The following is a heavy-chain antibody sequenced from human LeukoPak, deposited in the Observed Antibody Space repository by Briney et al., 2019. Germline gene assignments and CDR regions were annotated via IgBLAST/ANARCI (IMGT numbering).Heavy chain of an antibody. CDR1: GFTFGDYA. Sequence: GGSLRLSCTASGFTFGDYAMSWVRQAPGKGLEWVGFIRSKAYGGTTEYAACVKGRFTISRDDSKSIAYLQMNSLKTEDTAVYYCTRDPGINPGYCSSTSCYYDYYYGMDVWGKGTTVTVSS. D-gene: IGHD2-2*03. CDR2: IRSKAYGGTT. CDR3: TRDPGINPGYCSSTSCYYDYYYGMDV. J-gene: IGHJ6*04. V-gene: IGHV3-49*04.